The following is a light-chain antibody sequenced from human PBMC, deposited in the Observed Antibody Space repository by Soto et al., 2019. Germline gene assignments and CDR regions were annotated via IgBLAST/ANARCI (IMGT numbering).Light chain of an antibody. J-gene: IGLJ2*01. CDR1: SSDIGGYKY. V-gene: IGLV2-14*01. CDR2: EVS. CDR3: SSYTSSGTLVV. Sequence: QSALTQPASVSGSPGLSITISCTGTSSDIGGYKYVSWYQQHPGKAPKLMIFEVSNRPSGVSNRFSGSKSGNTASLTISGLQADDEADYYCSSYTSSGTLVVFGGGTKLTVL.